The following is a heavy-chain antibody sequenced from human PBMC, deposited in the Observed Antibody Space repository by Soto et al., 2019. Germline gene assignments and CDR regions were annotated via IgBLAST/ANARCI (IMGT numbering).Heavy chain of an antibody. J-gene: IGHJ6*02. V-gene: IGHV3-53*01. CDR2: IYSGGST. Sequence: GGSLRLSCAASGFTVSSNYMSWVRQAPGKRLEWVSVIYSGGSTYYADSVKGRFTISRDNSKNTLYLQMNSLRAEDTAVYYCARKIEPNYHNYYYGMDVWGQGTTVTVSS. D-gene: IGHD1-7*01. CDR3: ARKIEPNYHNYYYGMDV. CDR1: GFTVSSNY.